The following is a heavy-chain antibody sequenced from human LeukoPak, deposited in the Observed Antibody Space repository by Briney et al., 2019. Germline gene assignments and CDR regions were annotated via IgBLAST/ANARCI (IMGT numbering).Heavy chain of an antibody. J-gene: IGHJ6*04. V-gene: IGHV3-23*01. Sequence: GGSLRLSCAASGFTFSSYAMSWVRQAPGKELEWVSAISGSGGSTYYADSVKGRFTISRDNSKNTLYLQMNSLRAEDTAVYYCAKAYCSSTSCYDYYYYGMDVWGKGTTVTVSS. CDR2: ISGSGGST. CDR1: GFTFSSYA. D-gene: IGHD2-2*01. CDR3: AKAYCSSTSCYDYYYYGMDV.